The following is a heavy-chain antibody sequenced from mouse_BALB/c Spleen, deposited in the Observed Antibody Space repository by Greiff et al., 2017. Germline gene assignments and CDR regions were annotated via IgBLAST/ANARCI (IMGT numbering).Heavy chain of an antibody. CDR3: ARENVDV. CDR1: GFTFTDYY. Sequence: EVKLMESGGGLVQPGGSLRLSCATSGFTFTDYYMSWVRQPPGKALEWLGFIRNKANGYTTEYSASVKGRFTISRDNSQSILYLQMNTLRAEDSATYYCARENVDVWGAGTTVTVSS. J-gene: IGHJ1*01. V-gene: IGHV7-3*02. CDR2: IRNKANGYTT.